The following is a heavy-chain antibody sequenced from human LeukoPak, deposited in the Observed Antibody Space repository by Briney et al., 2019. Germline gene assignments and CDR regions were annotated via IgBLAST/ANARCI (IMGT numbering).Heavy chain of an antibody. CDR3: ARGRDSGYDSNFDY. CDR2: IYYSGST. CDR1: GVSVSSGSYY. Sequence: SETLSLTCTVSGVSVSSGSYYWSWIRQPPGKGLEWIGYIYYSGSTNYNPSLKSRVTISVDTSKNQFSLKLSSVTAADTAVYYCARGRDSGYDSNFDYWGQGTLVTVSS. D-gene: IGHD5-12*01. J-gene: IGHJ4*02. V-gene: IGHV4-61*01.